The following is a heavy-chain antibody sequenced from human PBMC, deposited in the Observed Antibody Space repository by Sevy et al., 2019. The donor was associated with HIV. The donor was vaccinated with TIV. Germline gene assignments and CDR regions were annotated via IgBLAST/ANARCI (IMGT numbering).Heavy chain of an antibody. CDR3: ALPGRYSSSSIDY. J-gene: IGHJ4*02. CDR1: GYSFTSYW. Sequence: GGSLKISCKGSGYSFTSYWIGWVRQMPGKGLEWMGIIYPGDSDTSYSPSFQGQVTISADKSISTAYLQWSSLKASDTAMYYCALPGRYSSSSIDYWGQGTLVTVSS. V-gene: IGHV5-51*01. CDR2: IYPGDSDT. D-gene: IGHD6-6*01.